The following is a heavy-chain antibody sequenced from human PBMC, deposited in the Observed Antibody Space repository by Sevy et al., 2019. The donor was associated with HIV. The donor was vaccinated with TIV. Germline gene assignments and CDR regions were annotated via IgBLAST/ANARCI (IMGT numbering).Heavy chain of an antibody. CDR2: IYYSGST. J-gene: IGHJ5*02. CDR1: GGSISSYY. V-gene: IGHV4-59*01. CDR3: AGVGGIGYYDFWGGSVGWFDP. D-gene: IGHD3-3*01. Sequence: SETLSLTCTVSGGSISSYYWSWIRQPPGKGLEWIGYIYYSGSTNNNPSLKSRFTISVDTSKNQLSLKLSSVTAADTAVYYCAGVGGIGYYDFWGGSVGWFDPWCQVTLVTVSS.